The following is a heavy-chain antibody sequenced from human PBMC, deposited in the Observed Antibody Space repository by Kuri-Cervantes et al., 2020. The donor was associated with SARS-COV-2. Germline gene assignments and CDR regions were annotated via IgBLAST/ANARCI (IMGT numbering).Heavy chain of an antibody. V-gene: IGHV4-38-2*01. Sequence: GSLRLSCAVSGYSISSGYYWGWIRQPPGKGLEWIGSIYHSGSTYYNPSLKSRVTISVDTSKNQFSLKLSSVTAADTAVYYCARVPRVQLWSTLLWFDYWGQGTLVTVSS. CDR1: GYSISSGYY. CDR3: ARVPRVQLWSTLLWFDY. CDR2: IYHSGST. J-gene: IGHJ4*02. D-gene: IGHD5-18*01.